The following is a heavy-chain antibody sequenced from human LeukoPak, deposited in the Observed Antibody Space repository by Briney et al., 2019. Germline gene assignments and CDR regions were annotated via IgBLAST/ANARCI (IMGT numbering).Heavy chain of an antibody. J-gene: IGHJ5*02. CDR3: ARVPYGSGRYNWFDP. V-gene: IGHV4-4*07. CDR2: IYTSGST. D-gene: IGHD3-10*01. CDR1: GGSISSYY. Sequence: SETLSLTCTVSGGSISSYYWGWIRQPAGKGLEWIGRIYTSGSTNYNPSLKSRVTMSVDTSKNQSSLKLSSVTAADTAVYYCARVPYGSGRYNWFDPWGQGTLVTVSS.